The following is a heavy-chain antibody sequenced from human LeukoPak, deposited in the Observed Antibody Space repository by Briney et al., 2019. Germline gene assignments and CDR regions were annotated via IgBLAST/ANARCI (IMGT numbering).Heavy chain of an antibody. Sequence: GGSLRLSCAASGFTFRSYSMKWVRQAPGKGLEWVSSISSSSSYIYYADSVKGRFTISRDNAKNLLYLQMNSLRAEDTAVYYCARYSDTGYSSSWYSTPFDYWGQGSLVTVSS. CDR1: GFTFRSYS. CDR2: ISSSSSYI. CDR3: ARYSDTGYSSSWYSTPFDY. J-gene: IGHJ4*02. V-gene: IGHV3-21*06. D-gene: IGHD6-13*01.